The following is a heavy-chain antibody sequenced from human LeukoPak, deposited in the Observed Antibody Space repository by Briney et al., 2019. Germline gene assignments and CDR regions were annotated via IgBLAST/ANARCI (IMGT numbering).Heavy chain of an antibody. CDR1: GDSISSGNFY. Sequence: SETLSLTCTVSGDSISSGNFYWGWIRQPPGKELQWIGSIYYNGITHYNPSLESRVTISADTSTNEFSLKLRSVTAADTAMYYCARDHGDFVQHDWGQGTLVTVSS. CDR3: ARDHGDFVQHD. D-gene: IGHD4-17*01. V-gene: IGHV4-39*01. J-gene: IGHJ4*02. CDR2: IYYNGIT.